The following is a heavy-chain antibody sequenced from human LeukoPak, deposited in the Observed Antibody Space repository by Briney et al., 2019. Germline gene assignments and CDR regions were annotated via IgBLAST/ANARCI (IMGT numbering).Heavy chain of an antibody. Sequence: GGSLRLSCAASGFTFDDYAMHWVRQAPGKGLEWVSGISWNSGSIGYADSVKGRFTISRDNAKNSLYLQMNSLRAEDTALYYCAKDTSSGSYYYYFDYWGQGTLATVSS. CDR1: GFTFDDYA. CDR2: ISWNSGSI. V-gene: IGHV3-9*01. CDR3: AKDTSSGSYYYYFDY. D-gene: IGHD1-26*01. J-gene: IGHJ4*02.